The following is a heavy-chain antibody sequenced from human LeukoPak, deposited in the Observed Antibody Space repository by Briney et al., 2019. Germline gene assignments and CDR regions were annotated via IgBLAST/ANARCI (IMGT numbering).Heavy chain of an antibody. CDR3: ARNVGAVYYYYYYGMDV. V-gene: IGHV1-69*13. J-gene: IGHJ6*02. CDR2: IIPIFGTA. D-gene: IGHD1-26*01. Sequence: GASVKVSCKASGGTFSSYAISWVRQAPGQGLEWMGGIIPIFGTANYAQKFQGRVTITADESTSTAYMELSSLRSEDTAVYYCARNVGAVYYYYYYGMDVWGQGTTVTVSS. CDR1: GGTFSSYA.